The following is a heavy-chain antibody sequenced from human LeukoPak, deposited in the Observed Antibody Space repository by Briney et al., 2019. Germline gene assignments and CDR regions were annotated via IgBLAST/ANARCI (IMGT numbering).Heavy chain of an antibody. CDR1: GYTFTGYY. J-gene: IGHJ4*02. CDR3: ARGLDRQQLVVPGY. D-gene: IGHD6-13*01. Sequence: ASVKVSCKASGYTFTGYYMHWVRQAPGQGLEWMGWINPNSGGTNYAQKFQGWVTMTRDTSISTAYMELSRPRSDDTAVYYCARGLDRQQLVVPGYWGQGTLVTVSS. CDR2: INPNSGGT. V-gene: IGHV1-2*04.